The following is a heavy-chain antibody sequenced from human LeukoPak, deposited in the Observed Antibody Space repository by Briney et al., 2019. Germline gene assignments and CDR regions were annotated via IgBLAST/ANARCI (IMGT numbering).Heavy chain of an antibody. J-gene: IGHJ4*02. CDR3: AKDFDPPRRVAVAATSFGY. V-gene: IGHV3-9*01. CDR1: GFTFDDYA. CDR2: ISWNSGSI. Sequence: PGGSLRLSCAASGFTFDDYAIHWVRQAPGKGLEWVSGISWNSGSIGYADSVKGRFAISRDNAKNSLYLQMNSLRPEDTALYSCAKDFDPPRRVAVAATSFGYWGQGTLVAVSS. D-gene: IGHD6-19*01.